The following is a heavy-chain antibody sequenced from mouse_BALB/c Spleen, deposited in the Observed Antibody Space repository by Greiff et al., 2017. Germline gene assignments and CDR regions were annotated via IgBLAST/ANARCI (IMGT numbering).Heavy chain of an antibody. V-gene: IGHV3-6*02. J-gene: IGHJ4*01. CDR2: ISYDGSN. CDR1: GYSITSGYY. CDR3: ARRGIYYDYADAMDY. D-gene: IGHD2-4*01. Sequence: EVQLQQSGPGLVKPSQSLSLTCSVTGYSITSGYYWNWIRQFPGNKLEWMGYISYDGSNNYNPSLKNRISITRDTSKNQFFLKLNSVTTEDTATYYCARRGIYYDYADAMDYWGQGTSVTVSS.